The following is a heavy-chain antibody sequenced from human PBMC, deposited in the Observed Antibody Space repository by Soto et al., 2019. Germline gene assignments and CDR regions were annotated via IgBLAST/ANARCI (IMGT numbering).Heavy chain of an antibody. CDR1: GYTFSSDA. Sequence: ASVKVSCKASGYTFSSDAMHWVREAPGQRLEWMGWINAGNGNTKYSQKFQGRVTVTKDTSASTAYMELSSLRSEDTAVYYCPRHLGGWPDYWDQGPLLTLSA. CDR2: INAGNGNT. V-gene: IGHV1-3*01. J-gene: IGHJ4*02. CDR3: PRHLGGWPDY. D-gene: IGHD2-15*01.